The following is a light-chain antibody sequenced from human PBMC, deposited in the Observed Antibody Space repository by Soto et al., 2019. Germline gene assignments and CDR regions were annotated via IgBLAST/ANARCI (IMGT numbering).Light chain of an antibody. Sequence: QSALTQTPSASGSLGQSVTISCTGTSGDVGCYNFVSWYQQHPGKAPKLLIYEVIKRPSGVPDRFSGSKFGNTASLTVSGLQPGDEADYFCSSYAGSRIFVLGTGTKVTV. CDR2: EVI. CDR1: SGDVGCYNF. J-gene: IGLJ1*01. V-gene: IGLV2-8*01. CDR3: SSYAGSRIFV.